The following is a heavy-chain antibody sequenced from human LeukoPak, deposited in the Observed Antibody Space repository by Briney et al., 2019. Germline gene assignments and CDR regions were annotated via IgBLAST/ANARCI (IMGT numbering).Heavy chain of an antibody. V-gene: IGHV4-59*01. Sequence: SETLSLTCTVSGGSISSYYWSWIRQPPGKGLEWIGYIYYSGSTNYNPSLKSRVTISVDTSKNQFSLKLSSVTAADTAVYYCAREPFPYYFDYWGQGTLVTVSS. CDR3: AREPFPYYFDY. CDR1: GGSISSYY. D-gene: IGHD2/OR15-2a*01. J-gene: IGHJ4*02. CDR2: IYYSGST.